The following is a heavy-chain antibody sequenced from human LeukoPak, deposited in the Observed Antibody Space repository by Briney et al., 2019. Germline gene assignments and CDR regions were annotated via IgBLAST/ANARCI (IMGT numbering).Heavy chain of an antibody. J-gene: IGHJ3*02. V-gene: IGHV3-30-3*01. CDR2: ISYDGSNK. CDR1: GFTFSSYA. CDR3: AGAGSDPDFPGAFDI. D-gene: IGHD1-14*01. Sequence: PGRSLRLSCAASGFTFSSYAMHWVRQAPGKGLEWVAVISYDGSNKYYADSVKGRFTISRDNSKNTLYLQMNSLRAEDTAVYYCAGAGSDPDFPGAFDIWGQGTMVTVSS.